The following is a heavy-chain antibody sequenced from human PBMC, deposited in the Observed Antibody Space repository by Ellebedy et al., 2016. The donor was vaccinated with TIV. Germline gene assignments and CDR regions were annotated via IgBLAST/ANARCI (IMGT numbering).Heavy chain of an antibody. D-gene: IGHD3-16*01. V-gene: IGHV1-3*01. Sequence: AASVKVSCKASGYTFALYTMHWVRQAPGQRLEWLGWINPDTGNTEYSQHFQGRVTFTTDTAASTVYMSLSSLGSEDTAVYYCAKDRGGTGDFDYWGQGTLVTVSS. CDR2: INPDTGNT. CDR3: AKDRGGTGDFDY. J-gene: IGHJ4*02. CDR1: GYTFALYT.